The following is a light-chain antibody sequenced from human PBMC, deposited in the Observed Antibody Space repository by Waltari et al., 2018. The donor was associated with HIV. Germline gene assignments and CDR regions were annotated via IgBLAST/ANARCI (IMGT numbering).Light chain of an antibody. J-gene: IGLJ3*02. CDR3: AAWDDRLHGWV. Sequence: QSVLTQSPSASGTPGQRVTIFCSGTSSNIETNTLNWYQHIPGTAPKLLIYSDNQRPSGVPDRFSASNSGTSATLAISGLQAGDEAAYYCAAWDDRLHGWVFGGGTKLTVL. CDR1: SSNIETNT. V-gene: IGLV1-44*01. CDR2: SDN.